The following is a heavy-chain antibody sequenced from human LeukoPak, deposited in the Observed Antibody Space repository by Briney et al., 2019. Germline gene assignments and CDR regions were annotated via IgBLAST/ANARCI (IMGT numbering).Heavy chain of an antibody. V-gene: IGHV1-58*01. J-gene: IGHJ3*02. D-gene: IGHD3-10*01. CDR1: GFTFTSSA. Sequence: SVKVSCKASGFTFTSSAVQWVRQARGQRLEWIGWIVVGSGNTNCAQKFQERVTITRDMSTSTAYMELSSLRSEDTAVYYCAAGLLYYDAFDIWGQGTMVTVSS. CDR3: AAGLLYYDAFDI. CDR2: IVVGSGNT.